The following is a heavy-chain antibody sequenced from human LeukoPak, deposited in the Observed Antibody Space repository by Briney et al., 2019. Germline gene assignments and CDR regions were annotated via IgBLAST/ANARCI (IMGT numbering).Heavy chain of an antibody. CDR3: ARKSSQYFDY. D-gene: IGHD6-13*01. V-gene: IGHV4-61*01. CDR2: VYYSGYT. J-gene: IGHJ4*02. CDR1: GGSVSSGIYY. Sequence: SETLSLTCTVSGGSVSSGIYYWSWIRQPPGTGLEWIGYVYYSGYTVYNPSLKSRVTMSIDTSKNQFSLKLSSVTAADTAVYYCARKSSQYFDYWGQGTLVTVSS.